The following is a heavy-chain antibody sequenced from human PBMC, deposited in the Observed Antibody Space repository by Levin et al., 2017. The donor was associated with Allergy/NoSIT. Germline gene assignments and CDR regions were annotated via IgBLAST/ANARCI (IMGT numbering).Heavy chain of an antibody. Sequence: ASVKVSCKASGYTFTGYYMHWVRQAPGQGLEWMGWINPNSGGTNYAQKFQGRVTMTRDTSISTAYMELSRLRSDDTAVYYCARVRSYGSGSYFGGFDYWGQGTLVTVSS. CDR3: ARVRSYGSGSYFGGFDY. J-gene: IGHJ4*02. CDR2: INPNSGGT. V-gene: IGHV1-2*02. CDR1: GYTFTGYY. D-gene: IGHD3-10*01.